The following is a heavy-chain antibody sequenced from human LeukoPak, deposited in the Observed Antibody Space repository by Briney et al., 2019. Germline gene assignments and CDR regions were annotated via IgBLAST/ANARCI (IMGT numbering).Heavy chain of an antibody. CDR3: ARAAAGRGRDYFDY. J-gene: IGHJ4*02. V-gene: IGHV1-18*01. D-gene: IGHD6-13*01. Sequence: ASVKVSCTASGYTFTSYGISWVRQAPGQGLEWMGWISAYNGDTNYAQKRQGRVTITTDTSTSTAYMELRSLRSEDTAVYYCARAAAGRGRDYFDYWGQGTLVTVSS. CDR2: ISAYNGDT. CDR1: GYTFTSYG.